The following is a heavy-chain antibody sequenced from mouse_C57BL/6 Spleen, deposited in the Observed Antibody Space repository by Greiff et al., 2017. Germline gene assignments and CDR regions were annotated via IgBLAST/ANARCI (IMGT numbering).Heavy chain of an antibody. V-gene: IGHV5-6*01. CDR3: ARPSRITTTWNDFDD. CDR2: ISSGGSYT. CDR1: GFTFSSYG. Sequence: EVQVVESGGDLVKPGGSLKLSCAASGFTFSSYGMSWVRQTPDKRLEWVATISSGGSYTYYPDSVKGRFTISKDNAKNTLYLKMSSLKSEDTAMYYCARPSRITTTWNDFDDWGQGTTLTV. D-gene: IGHD2-4*01. J-gene: IGHJ2*01.